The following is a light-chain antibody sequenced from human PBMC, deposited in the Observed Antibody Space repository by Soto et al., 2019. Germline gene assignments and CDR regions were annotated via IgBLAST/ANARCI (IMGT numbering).Light chain of an antibody. CDR3: SSYTSSSTGV. Sequence: QSVLTQPASVSGSPGQPITISCTGTSSDVGGYNYVSWYQQHPGKAPKLMIYDVSNRPSGVSNRFSGSKSGNTASLTISGLQAEDEADYYCSSYTSSSTGVFVTGTKVTVL. CDR1: SSDVGGYNY. V-gene: IGLV2-14*01. CDR2: DVS. J-gene: IGLJ1*01.